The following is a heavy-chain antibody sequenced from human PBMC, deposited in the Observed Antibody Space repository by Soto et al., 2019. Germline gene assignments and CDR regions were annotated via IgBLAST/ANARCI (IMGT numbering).Heavy chain of an antibody. J-gene: IGHJ4*02. CDR1: GGSISSGGYY. D-gene: IGHD2-2*01. CDR3: AREHCSSTSCYPY. V-gene: IGHV4-31*03. Sequence: SXTLSLTCTVSGGSISSGGYYWSWIRQHPGKGLEWIGYIYYSGSTYYNPSLKSRVTISVDTSKNQFSLKLSSVTAADTAVYYCAREHCSSTSCYPYWGQGTRVTVSS. CDR2: IYYSGST.